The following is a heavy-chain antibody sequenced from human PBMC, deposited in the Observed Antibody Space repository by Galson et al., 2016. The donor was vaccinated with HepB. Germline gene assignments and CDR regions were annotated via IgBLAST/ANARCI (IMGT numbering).Heavy chain of an antibody. V-gene: IGHV2-5*02. CDR2: IYWDGDK. Sequence: PALVKPTQTLTLTCTFSGFSLTSGGVGVGRIRQPPGKALEWLALIYWDGDKRYSPSLKSRLTIIKDTSKNQVILTMTNMDPVDAGTYYCAHRAYYSDSTGYYYGLSYFDYWGQGILVTVSS. J-gene: IGHJ4*02. CDR3: AHRAYYSDSTGYYYGLSYFDY. D-gene: IGHD3-22*01. CDR1: GFSLTSGGVG.